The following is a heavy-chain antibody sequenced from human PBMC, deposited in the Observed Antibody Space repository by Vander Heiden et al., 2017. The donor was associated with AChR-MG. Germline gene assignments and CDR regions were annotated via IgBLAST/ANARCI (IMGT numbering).Heavy chain of an antibody. CDR1: GLTFRSYA. Sequence: QVQLVESGGGGVQPGWSLRLSCAASGLTFRSYAMHWVRQAPGKGLEGVAVRSYDGSNKYYADSEKGRFTISRDNSKNTLYLQMNSLRAEDTAVYYCARDQGRGVIYYGKDVWGQGTTVTVSS. CDR2: RSYDGSNK. J-gene: IGHJ6*02. CDR3: ARDQGRGVIYYGKDV. V-gene: IGHV3-30-3*01. D-gene: IGHD3-10*01.